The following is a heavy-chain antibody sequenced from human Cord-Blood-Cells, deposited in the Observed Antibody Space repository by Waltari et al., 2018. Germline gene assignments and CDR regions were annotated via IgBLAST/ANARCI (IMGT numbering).Heavy chain of an antibody. CDR2: IYYSGST. J-gene: IGHJ6*03. Sequence: QVQLQESGPGLVTPSQTLSLTCPVSGGPIRSGDYYRSWIRQPPVKGLEWIGYIYYSGSTYYNPSLKSRVTISVDTSKYQFSLKLSSVTAADTAVYYCARDGDYYMDVWGKGTTVTVSS. CDR1: GGPIRSGDYY. D-gene: IGHD4-17*01. V-gene: IGHV4-30-4*08. CDR3: ARDGDYYMDV.